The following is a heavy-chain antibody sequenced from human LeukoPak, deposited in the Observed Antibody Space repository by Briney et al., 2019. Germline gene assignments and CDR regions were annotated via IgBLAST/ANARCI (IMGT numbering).Heavy chain of an antibody. Sequence: GGSLRLSCAASGFTFSSYWMSWVRQAPGKGLEWVANIKQDGSEKYYVDSVKGRLTISRDNAKNSLYLQMNSLRAEDTAVYFCARVRGCSGGSCYFDYWGQGTLVTVSS. CDR3: ARVRGCSGGSCYFDY. CDR1: GFTFSSYW. J-gene: IGHJ4*02. CDR2: IKQDGSEK. D-gene: IGHD2-15*01. V-gene: IGHV3-7*01.